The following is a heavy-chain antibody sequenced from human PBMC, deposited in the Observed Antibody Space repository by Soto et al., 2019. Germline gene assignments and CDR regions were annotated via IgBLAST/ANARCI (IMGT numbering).Heavy chain of an antibody. Sequence: QVQLQESGPSLVKPSGTLSLTCVITNASISSSNWWSWVRQAPGKGLEWIGEIYHTGRTNYAPSPKGRVTMSIDKSNNRFSLRLTSLTAADTAVYYCVRDEAHYDILTGSSLGRAFDIWGQGTMVTVSS. J-gene: IGHJ3*02. CDR3: VRDEAHYDILTGSSLGRAFDI. CDR2: IYHTGRT. CDR1: NASISSSNW. V-gene: IGHV4-4*02. D-gene: IGHD3-9*01.